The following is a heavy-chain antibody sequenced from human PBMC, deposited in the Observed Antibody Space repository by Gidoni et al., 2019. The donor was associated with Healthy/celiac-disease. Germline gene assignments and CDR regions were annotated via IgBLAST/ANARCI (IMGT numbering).Heavy chain of an antibody. J-gene: IGHJ6*02. Sequence: EVQLLESGGGLVQPGGSLRLSCAASGFTFSSYAMSWVRQAPGKGLEGVSAISGSGGSTYYADSVKGRFTISRDNSKNTLYLQMNSLRAEDTAVYYCAKGLEVVAATQISRGYYGMDVWGQGTTVTVSS. CDR1: GFTFSSYA. D-gene: IGHD2-15*01. CDR2: ISGSGGST. V-gene: IGHV3-23*01. CDR3: AKGLEVVAATQISRGYYGMDV.